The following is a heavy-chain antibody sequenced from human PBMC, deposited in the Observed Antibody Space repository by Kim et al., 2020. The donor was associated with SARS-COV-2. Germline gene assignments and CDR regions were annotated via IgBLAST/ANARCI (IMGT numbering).Heavy chain of an antibody. Sequence: GGSLRLSCAASGFTFSSYSMNWVRQAPGKGLELVSSISSSSSYIYYADSVKGRFTISRDNAKNSLYLQMNSLRAEDTAVYYCARDLAYYDFWSGYYRGGYYYYGMDVWGQGTTVTVSS. J-gene: IGHJ6*02. V-gene: IGHV3-21*01. D-gene: IGHD3-3*01. CDR3: ARDLAYYDFWSGYYRGGYYYYGMDV. CDR2: ISSSSSYI. CDR1: GFTFSSYS.